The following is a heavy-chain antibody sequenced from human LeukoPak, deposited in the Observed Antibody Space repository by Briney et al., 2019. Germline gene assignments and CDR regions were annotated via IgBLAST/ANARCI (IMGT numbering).Heavy chain of an antibody. D-gene: IGHD5-18*01. CDR1: GYTFTGYY. CDR3: ARDRPIVGYSYGYWFDP. Sequence: ASVKVSCKASGYTFTGYYMHWVRQAPGQGLEWMGWINPNSGGTNYAQKFQGRVTMTRDTSISTAYMELSRLRSEDTAVYYCARDRPIVGYSYGYWFDPWGQGTLVTVSS. J-gene: IGHJ5*02. V-gene: IGHV1-2*02. CDR2: INPNSGGT.